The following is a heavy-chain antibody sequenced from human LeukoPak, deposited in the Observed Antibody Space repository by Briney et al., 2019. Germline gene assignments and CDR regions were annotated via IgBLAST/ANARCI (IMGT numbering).Heavy chain of an antibody. CDR1: GFTFSSYW. CDR3: ARGAVVVPAADNWFDP. Sequence: GGSLRLSCAASGFTFSSYWMNWVRRAPGKGLEWVSSISTSSSYIYYADSVKGRFTISRDNAKKSLYLQMNSLRAEDTAVYYCARGAVVVPAADNWFDPWGQGTLVTVSS. CDR2: ISTSSSYI. J-gene: IGHJ5*02. V-gene: IGHV3-21*01. D-gene: IGHD2-2*01.